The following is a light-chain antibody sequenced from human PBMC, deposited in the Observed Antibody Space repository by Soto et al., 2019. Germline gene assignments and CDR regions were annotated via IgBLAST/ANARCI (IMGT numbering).Light chain of an antibody. V-gene: IGKV1-5*03. Sequence: DIQITQSPSSLSASVGDRVTITCRASQTISSWLAWYQQNLGKAPKLLIYKASSLESGVTTRFSGSGSGTDFTLSISSLQPEDFATYYCQQYNSYVFGPGTKVDI. CDR1: QTISSW. CDR3: QQYNSYV. J-gene: IGKJ3*01. CDR2: KAS.